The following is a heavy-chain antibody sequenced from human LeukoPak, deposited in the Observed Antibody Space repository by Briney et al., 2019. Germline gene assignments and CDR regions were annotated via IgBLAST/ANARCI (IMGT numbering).Heavy chain of an antibody. J-gene: IGHJ4*02. CDR2: IKQDGSEI. V-gene: IGHV3-7*05. Sequence: GGSLRLSCAASEFTFSSYWMTWVRQAPGKGLEWVANIKQDGSEIYYMDSVKGRFTISRDNAKNSLYLQMNSLRAEDTAVYYCARDLWAQKLPQRYFDYWGQGTLVTVSS. CDR1: EFTFSSYW. CDR3: ARDLWAQKLPQRYFDY. D-gene: IGHD6-13*01.